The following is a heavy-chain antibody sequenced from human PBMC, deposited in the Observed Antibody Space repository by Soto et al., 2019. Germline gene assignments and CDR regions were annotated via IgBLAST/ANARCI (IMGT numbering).Heavy chain of an antibody. CDR2: MNPNSGNT. D-gene: IGHD1-7*01. CDR1: GYTFTSYD. CDR3: ARRRLELRPDYYYYYMDV. J-gene: IGHJ6*03. Sequence: ASVKVSCKASGYTFTSYDINWVRQATGQGLEWMGWMNPNSGNTGYAQKFQGRVTMTRNTSISTAYMELSSLRSEDTAVYYCARRRLELRPDYYYYYMDVWGKGTTVTVSS. V-gene: IGHV1-8*01.